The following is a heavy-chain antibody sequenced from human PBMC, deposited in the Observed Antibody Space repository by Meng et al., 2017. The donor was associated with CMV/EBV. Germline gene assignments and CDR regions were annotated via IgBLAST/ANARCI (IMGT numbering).Heavy chain of an antibody. J-gene: IGHJ5*02. V-gene: IGHV3-7*01. CDR3: ARGGDYWGRMDWFDP. CDR2: IKQDGSEK. Sequence: GESLKISCAVSGFTFSSYWMSWVRQAPGKGLEWVANIKQDGSEKYYVDSVKGRFTISRDNAKNSLYLQMNSLRAEDTAVYYCARGGDYWGRMDWFDPWGQGTLVTVSS. D-gene: IGHD7-27*01. CDR1: GFTFSSYW.